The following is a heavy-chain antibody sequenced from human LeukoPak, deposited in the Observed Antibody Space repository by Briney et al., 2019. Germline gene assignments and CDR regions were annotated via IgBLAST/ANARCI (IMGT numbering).Heavy chain of an antibody. CDR1: GFTVSSNY. CDR2: IYSGGST. Sequence: GGSLRLSCAASGFTVSSNYMSWVRQAPGKGLGWVSVIYSGGSTYYADSVKGRFTISRDNSKNTLYLQMNSLRAEDTAVYYCARDLSSSGWYTPLGYWGQGTLVTVSS. J-gene: IGHJ4*02. CDR3: ARDLSSSGWYTPLGY. D-gene: IGHD6-19*01. V-gene: IGHV3-53*01.